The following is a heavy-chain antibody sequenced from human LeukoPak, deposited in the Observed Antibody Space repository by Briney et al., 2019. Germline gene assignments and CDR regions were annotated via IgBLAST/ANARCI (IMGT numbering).Heavy chain of an antibody. V-gene: IGHV4-59*08. D-gene: IGHD3-10*01. Sequence: ASETLSLTCTVSGGSISSYYWSWIRQPPGKGLEWIGYIYYSGSTNYNPSLKSRVTISVDTSKNQFSLKLSSVTAADTAVYYCATNAYGSGSYYLDYWGQGTLVTVSS. CDR1: GGSISSYY. CDR2: IYYSGST. J-gene: IGHJ4*02. CDR3: ATNAYGSGSYYLDY.